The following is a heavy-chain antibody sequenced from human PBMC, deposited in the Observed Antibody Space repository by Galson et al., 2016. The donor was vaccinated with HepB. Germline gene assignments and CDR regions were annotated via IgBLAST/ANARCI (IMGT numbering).Heavy chain of an antibody. Sequence: SLRLSCAASGFTISSYAMHWVRQAPGKGLEWVAVISYDGSNKYYADSVKGRFTISRDNSKNTLYLQMNSLRAEDTAVYYCARKELYYYYYGMDVWGQGTTVTVSS. CDR3: ARKELYYYYYGMDV. J-gene: IGHJ6*02. CDR2: ISYDGSNK. CDR1: GFTISSYA. D-gene: IGHD1-7*01. V-gene: IGHV3-30-3*01.